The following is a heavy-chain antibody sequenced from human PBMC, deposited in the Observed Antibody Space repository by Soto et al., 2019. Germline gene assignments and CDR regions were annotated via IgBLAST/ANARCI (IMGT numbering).Heavy chain of an antibody. Sequence: LSLPCTVSGGSISSYYWSWIRQPPGKGLEWIGYIYYSGSTNYNPSLKSRVTISVDTSKNQFSLKLSSVTAADTAVYYCARGVYGDYVDYWGQGTLVTVSS. V-gene: IGHV4-59*01. J-gene: IGHJ4*02. CDR3: ARGVYGDYVDY. D-gene: IGHD4-17*01. CDR1: GGSISSYY. CDR2: IYYSGST.